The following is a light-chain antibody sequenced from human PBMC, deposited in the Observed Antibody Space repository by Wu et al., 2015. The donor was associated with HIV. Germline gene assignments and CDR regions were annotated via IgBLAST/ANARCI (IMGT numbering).Light chain of an antibody. CDR3: QLYKTYFVLT. Sequence: DIQMTQSPSTLSASVGDRVTITCRASQSISNWLAWYQQKPGRAPKLLIYQASNLESGVPSRCNGSGSGTEFTLTISSLQPDDFATYYCQLYKTYFVLTFGGGTKVEIK. J-gene: IGKJ4*01. V-gene: IGKV1-5*03. CDR2: QAS. CDR1: QSISNW.